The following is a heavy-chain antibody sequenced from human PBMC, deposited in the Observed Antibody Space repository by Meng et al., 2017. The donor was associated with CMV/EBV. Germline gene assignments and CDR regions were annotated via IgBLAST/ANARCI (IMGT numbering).Heavy chain of an antibody. D-gene: IGHD3-22*01. CDR3: ARDGGYDSSGNRMGTFDY. Sequence: GGSLRLSCAASGFTFSNSDMNWVRQAPGKGLEWVSGVSWNGSRTHYADSVKGRFIISRDNSRNFLYQQMNSLRPEDMAVYYCARDGGYDSSGNRMGTFDYWGQGTLVTVSS. CDR1: GFTFSNSD. CDR2: VSWNGSRT. V-gene: IGHV3-19*01. J-gene: IGHJ4*02.